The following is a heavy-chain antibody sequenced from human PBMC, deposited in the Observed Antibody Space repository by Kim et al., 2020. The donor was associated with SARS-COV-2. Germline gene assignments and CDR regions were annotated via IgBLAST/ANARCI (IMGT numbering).Heavy chain of an antibody. V-gene: IGHV3-15*01. CDR2: MTTKNDGGTT. CDR1: GFTFSSAW. CDR3: SFLYYYDIGGFFDS. D-gene: IGHD3-22*01. Sequence: GGSLRLSCAASGFTFSSAWVTWVRQTPGKGLEWVGRMTTKNDGGTTDYAAPVEGRFSISRDDLKNTLYLHMNSLKTEDTALYYCSFLYYYDIGGFFDSWGQGILVTVSS. J-gene: IGHJ4*02.